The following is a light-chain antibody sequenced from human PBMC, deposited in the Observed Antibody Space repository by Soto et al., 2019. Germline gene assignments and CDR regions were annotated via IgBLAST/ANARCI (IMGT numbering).Light chain of an antibody. CDR3: SSFSSSSTPYV. CDR2: EVN. Sequence: QSALTQPASVSGSPGQSITIFCTGTSTNVGGYNYVSWYQQHPGTAPKLMIFEVNGRPSGVSDRFSGSKSGNTASLTISGLQPEDEADYYCSSFSSSSTPYVFGTGTKVTVL. V-gene: IGLV2-14*01. J-gene: IGLJ1*01. CDR1: STNVGGYNY.